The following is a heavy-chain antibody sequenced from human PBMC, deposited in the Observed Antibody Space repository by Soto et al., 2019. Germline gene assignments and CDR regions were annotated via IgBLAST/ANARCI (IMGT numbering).Heavy chain of an antibody. CDR2: INHSGST. CDR1: GGSFSGYY. D-gene: IGHD3-22*01. Sequence: SETLSLTCAVYGGSFSGYYWSWIRQPPGKGLEWIGEINHSGSTNYNPSLKSRVTISVDTSKNQFSLKLSSMTAADTAVYYCARDLSTDSSGYYPFDYWGQGTLVTVSS. V-gene: IGHV4-34*01. CDR3: ARDLSTDSSGYYPFDY. J-gene: IGHJ4*02.